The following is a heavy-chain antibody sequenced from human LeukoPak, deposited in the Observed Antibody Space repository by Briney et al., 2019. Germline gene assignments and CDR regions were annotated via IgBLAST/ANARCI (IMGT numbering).Heavy chain of an antibody. CDR3: AKQSAGSAAWYSLHYDF. CDR2: VDGGGGGT. V-gene: IGHV3-23*01. J-gene: IGHJ4*02. Sequence: PGGSLRLSCAASGFTFSSYAMTWVRQAPGRGLEWVSSVDGGGGGTYYVDSVKGRFTISRDNSKDTLYLQMNGLRAEDTAVYFCAKQSAGSAAWYSLHYDFWGQGTLVTVSS. D-gene: IGHD6-13*01. CDR1: GFTFSSYA.